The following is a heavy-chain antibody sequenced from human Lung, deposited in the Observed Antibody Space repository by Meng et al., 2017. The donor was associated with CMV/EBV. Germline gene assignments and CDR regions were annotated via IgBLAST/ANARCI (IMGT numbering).Heavy chain of an antibody. D-gene: IGHD3-3*01. CDR1: GSTFSNYA. CDR2: IIPIIGKT. V-gene: IGHV1-69*10. Sequence: SVKVSCKASGSTFSNYAISWVRQAPGQGLEWMGGIIPIIGKTSYAQNLQGRVTITPDKSTSTVYMELSSLRYEDTAVYYCERSLIGVARFDPWGQGTLVTVSS. J-gene: IGHJ5*02. CDR3: ERSLIGVARFDP.